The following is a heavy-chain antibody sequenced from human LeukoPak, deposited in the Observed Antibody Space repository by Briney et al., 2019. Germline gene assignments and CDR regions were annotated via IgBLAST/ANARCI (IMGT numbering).Heavy chain of an antibody. CDR3: ARVPWGYCSGGSCYPS. Sequence: ASVKVSCKASGYTFTSYYMHWVRQAPGQGLEWMGIINPSGGSSSYAQKFQGRVTMTRDTSTSTVYMELSSLRSEDTAVYYCARVPWGYCSGGSCYPSWGQGTLVTVSS. CDR2: INPSGGSS. CDR1: GYTFTSYY. J-gene: IGHJ5*02. D-gene: IGHD2-15*01. V-gene: IGHV1-46*01.